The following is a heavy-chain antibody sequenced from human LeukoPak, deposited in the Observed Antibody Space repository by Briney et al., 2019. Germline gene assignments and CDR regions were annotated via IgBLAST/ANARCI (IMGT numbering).Heavy chain of an antibody. Sequence: SQTLSLTCTVSGGSISSGDYYWSWIRQPPGKGLEWIGYIYYSGSTYYNPSLKSRVTISVDTSKNQFSLKLSSVTAADTAVYYCARENYYDSSGYYYFDYWGQGTLVTVSS. D-gene: IGHD3-22*01. J-gene: IGHJ4*02. CDR2: IYYSGST. CDR1: GGSISSGDYY. CDR3: ARENYYDSSGYYYFDY. V-gene: IGHV4-30-4*08.